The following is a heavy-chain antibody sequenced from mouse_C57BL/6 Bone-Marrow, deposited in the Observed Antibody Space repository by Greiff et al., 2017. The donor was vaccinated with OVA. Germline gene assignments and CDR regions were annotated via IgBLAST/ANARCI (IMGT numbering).Heavy chain of an antibody. CDR2: IDPSESYT. V-gene: IGHV1-50*01. D-gene: IGHD4-1*01. CDR1: GYTFTSYW. J-gene: IGHJ2*01. Sequence: QVQLQQPGAELVKPGASVKLSCKASGYTFTSYWMQWVKQRPGQGLEWIGEIDPSESYTNYNQKFKGKATLTVDTSSSTAYMQLSSLTSEDSAVYYCAIWDPYYFDYWGQGTTLTVSS. CDR3: AIWDPYYFDY.